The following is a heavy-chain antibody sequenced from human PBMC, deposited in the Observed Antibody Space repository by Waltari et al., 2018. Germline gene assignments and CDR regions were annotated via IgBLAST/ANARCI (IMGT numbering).Heavy chain of an antibody. CDR2: IIPIFGTA. J-gene: IGHJ6*02. V-gene: IGHV1-69*12. CDR3: ARWIPLVGSSWDAYYYYGMDV. Sequence: QVQLVQSGAEVKKPGSSVKVSCKASGGTFSSYAISWVRQAPGQGLEWMGGIIPIFGTANYAQKFQGRVTITADESTSTAYMELSSLRSEDTAVYYCARWIPLVGSSWDAYYYYGMDVWGQGTTVTVSS. CDR1: GGTFSSYA. D-gene: IGHD6-13*01.